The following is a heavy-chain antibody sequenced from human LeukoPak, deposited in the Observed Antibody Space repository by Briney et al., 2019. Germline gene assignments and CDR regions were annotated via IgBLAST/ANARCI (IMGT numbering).Heavy chain of an antibody. CDR2: IYYSGST. D-gene: IGHD1-20*01. V-gene: IGHV4-59*01. CDR1: GGSISSYY. Sequence: SETLSLTCTVSGGSISSYYRSWIRQPPGKGLEWIGYIYYSGSTNYNPSLKSRVTISVDTSKNQFSLKLSSVTAADTAVFYCARGGYYNWDFDYWGQGTLVTVSS. J-gene: IGHJ4*02. CDR3: ARGGYYNWDFDY.